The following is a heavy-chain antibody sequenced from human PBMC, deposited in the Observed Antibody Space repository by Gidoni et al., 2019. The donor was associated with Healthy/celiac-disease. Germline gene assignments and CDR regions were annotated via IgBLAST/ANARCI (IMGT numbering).Heavy chain of an antibody. CDR3: ARGGIGYGGNLFDY. D-gene: IGHD2-21*02. V-gene: IGHV1-69*01. Sequence: QVQLVQSGAEVKKPGSSVKVSCTASGGTFSSYAISWVRQAPGQGLEWMGGIIPSFGTANYAQKFQGRVTITADESTSTAYMELSSLRSEDTAVYYCARGGIGYGGNLFDYWGQGTLVTVSS. CDR2: IIPSFGTA. J-gene: IGHJ4*02. CDR1: GGTFSSYA.